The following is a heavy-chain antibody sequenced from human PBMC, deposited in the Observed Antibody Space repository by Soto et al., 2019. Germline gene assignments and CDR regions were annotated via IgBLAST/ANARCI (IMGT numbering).Heavy chain of an antibody. J-gene: IGHJ4*02. CDR2: ITPGGGIT. CDR1: GYTFTTYD. D-gene: IGHD6-19*01. Sequence: QVQLVQSGAEVKKPGASVRVSCKASGYTFTTYDIHWGRQAPGLGLEWMGIITPGGGITSYAQKFKGRITSTRDTSTSTGYLELSSLRSEDTAMYYCAKFLSGLVPRYFETWGKGTLVTVSS. CDR3: AKFLSGLVPRYFET. V-gene: IGHV1-46*01.